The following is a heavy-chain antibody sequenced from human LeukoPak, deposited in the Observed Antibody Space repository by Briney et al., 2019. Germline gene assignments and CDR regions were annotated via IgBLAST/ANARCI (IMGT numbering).Heavy chain of an antibody. CDR1: GFTFDDYG. V-gene: IGHV3-20*04. J-gene: IGHJ4*02. D-gene: IGHD3-10*01. Sequence: GGSLRLSCAASGFTFDDYGMSWVRQAPGKGLEWVSGINWNGGSTGYADSVKGRFTISRDNAKNSLYLQMNSLRAEDTALYYCARDALFMVRGEGLKPDYWGQGTLVTVSS. CDR3: ARDALFMVRGEGLKPDY. CDR2: INWNGGST.